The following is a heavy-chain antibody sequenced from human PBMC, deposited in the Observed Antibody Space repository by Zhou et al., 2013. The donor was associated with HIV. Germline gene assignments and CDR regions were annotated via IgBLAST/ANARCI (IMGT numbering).Heavy chain of an antibody. J-gene: IGHJ3*02. V-gene: IGHV1-2*02. CDR3: NRGMQRWVNDAFDI. CDR2: INPNSGDT. CDR1: GYTFTDFF. Sequence: QVQLVQSGAEVKKPGASVKVSCKASGYTFTDFFIHWVRQAPGQGLEWMGWINPNSGDTELAQRFQGRITMTRDTSIRTAYMGLSSLTSEDTAVYYCNRGMQRWVNDAFDIWGQGTMVTVSS. D-gene: IGHD3-16*01.